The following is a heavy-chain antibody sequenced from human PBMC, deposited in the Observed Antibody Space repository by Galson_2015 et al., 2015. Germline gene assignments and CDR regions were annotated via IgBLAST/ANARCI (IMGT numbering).Heavy chain of an antibody. CDR3: ARLGLLLPWVFDY. CDR2: YYSGST. Sequence: YYSGSTYYNPSLKSRVTISVDTSKNQFSLKLSSVTAADTAVYYCARLGLLLPWVFDYWGQGTLVTVSS. D-gene: IGHD2/OR15-2a*01. V-gene: IGHV4-30-2*04. J-gene: IGHJ4*02.